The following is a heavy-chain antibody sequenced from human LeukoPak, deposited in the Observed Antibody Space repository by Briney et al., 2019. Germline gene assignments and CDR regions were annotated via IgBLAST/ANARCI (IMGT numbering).Heavy chain of an antibody. V-gene: IGHV1-2*02. CDR1: GFTFTGYC. CDR2: INPKRGGT. Sequence: GASVKVSCKASGFTFTGYCMHWVRQAPGQGLEWMGWINPKRGGTNYAQKFQGRVTMTRDTSISTTYMELSRLRSDDTAVYYCARDLGISGWYAPPLGYFDYWGQGTLVTVSS. CDR3: ARDLGISGWYAPPLGYFDY. D-gene: IGHD6-19*01. J-gene: IGHJ4*02.